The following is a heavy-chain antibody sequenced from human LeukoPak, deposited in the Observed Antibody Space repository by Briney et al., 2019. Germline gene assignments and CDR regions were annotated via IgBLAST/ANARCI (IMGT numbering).Heavy chain of an antibody. CDR1: GYSFTGHY. D-gene: IGHD1-26*01. CDR3: ARDTKRSRARWENLGFDP. CDR2: INPKSGGT. J-gene: IGHJ5*02. V-gene: IGHV1-2*02. Sequence: ASVKVSCKASGYSFTGHYMHWVRQAPGQGLEWMGWINPKSGGTNYAQKFQGRVTMTRDTSISTAYMELSRLRSDDTAVYYCARDTKRSRARWENLGFDPWGQGTLVTASS.